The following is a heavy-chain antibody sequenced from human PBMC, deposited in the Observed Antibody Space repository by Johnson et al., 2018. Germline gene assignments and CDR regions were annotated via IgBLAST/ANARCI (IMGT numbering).Heavy chain of an antibody. D-gene: IGHD7-27*01. Sequence: QVQLQESGPGLVEPSETLSLTCTVSGGSISSYYWSWIRQPPGKGLEWIGYSYDSGSTNYNPSLMRLVTIPVDTSKHQFSLKLSPVTAADTAVYYCAGAVSLLGAFDIWGQGTMVTVSS. CDR1: GGSISSYY. J-gene: IGHJ3*02. CDR2: SYDSGST. CDR3: AGAVSLLGAFDI. V-gene: IGHV4-59*01.